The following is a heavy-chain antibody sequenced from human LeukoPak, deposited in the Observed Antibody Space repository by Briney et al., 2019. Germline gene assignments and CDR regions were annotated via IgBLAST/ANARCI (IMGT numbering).Heavy chain of an antibody. Sequence: PGGSLRLSCAASGFTFSSYSMNWVRQAPGKGLEWVSSISSSSSYIYYADSVEGRFTISRDNAKNSLYLQMNSLRAEDTAVYYCARDGDYDSGPIQHWGQGTLVTVSS. J-gene: IGHJ1*01. V-gene: IGHV3-21*01. CDR1: GFTFSSYS. CDR3: ARDGDYDSGPIQH. D-gene: IGHD3-22*01. CDR2: ISSSSSYI.